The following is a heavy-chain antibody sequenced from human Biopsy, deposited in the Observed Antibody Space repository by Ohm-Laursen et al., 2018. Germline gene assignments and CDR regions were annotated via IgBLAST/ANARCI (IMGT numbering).Heavy chain of an antibody. CDR3: VRGVDYYDPYHYYALDV. CDR2: INHSGRT. V-gene: IGHV4-34*01. J-gene: IGHJ6*02. D-gene: IGHD3-22*01. CDR1: GESFNGYY. Sequence: TLSLTCSVYGESFNGYYWSWIRQTPGKGLEWIGEINHSGRTNYNPSPKSRVTISVDTSKNQFSLKVRPVTAADTAVYYCVRGVDYYDPYHYYALDVWGQGTTVTVSS.